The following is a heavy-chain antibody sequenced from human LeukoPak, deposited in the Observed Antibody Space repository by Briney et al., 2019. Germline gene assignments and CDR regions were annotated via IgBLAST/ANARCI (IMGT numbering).Heavy chain of an antibody. J-gene: IGHJ4*02. CDR1: GFTFSSYW. V-gene: IGHV3-74*01. D-gene: IGHD1-26*01. CDR3: ARVPDSGSAIDY. CDR2: INNDGSST. Sequence: GGSLRLSCAASGFTFSSYWMHWVRQAPGKGLVWVSRINNDGSSTSYADSVKGRFTISRDNAKNTLYLQMNSLRAEDTAVYYCARVPDSGSAIDYWGQGTLVTVSS.